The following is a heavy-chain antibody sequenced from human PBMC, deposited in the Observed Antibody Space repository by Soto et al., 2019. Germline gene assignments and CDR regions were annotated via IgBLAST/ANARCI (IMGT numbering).Heavy chain of an antibody. Sequence: SVKVSCKASGGTFSSYAISWVRQAPGQGLEWMGGIIPIFGTASYAQKFQGRVTITADESTSTAYMELSSLRSEDTAVYYCARRMARIAARRGYWFDPWGQGTLVTVSS. CDR3: ARRMARIAARRGYWFDP. V-gene: IGHV1-69*13. D-gene: IGHD6-6*01. CDR2: IIPIFGTA. CDR1: GGTFSSYA. J-gene: IGHJ5*02.